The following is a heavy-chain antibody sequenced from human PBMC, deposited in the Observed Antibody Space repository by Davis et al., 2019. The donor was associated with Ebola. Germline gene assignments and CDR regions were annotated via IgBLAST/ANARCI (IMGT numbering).Heavy chain of an antibody. D-gene: IGHD6-13*01. CDR1: GFTFSGSA. CDR2: IRSKANSYAT. CDR3: AKGDSSSWVDAFDI. Sequence: GESLKISCAASGFTFSGSAMHWVRQASGKGLEWVGRIRSKANSYATAYAASVKGRFTISRDDSKNTAYLQMNSLRAEDTAVYYCAKGDSSSWVDAFDIWGQGTMVTVSS. V-gene: IGHV3-73*01. J-gene: IGHJ3*02.